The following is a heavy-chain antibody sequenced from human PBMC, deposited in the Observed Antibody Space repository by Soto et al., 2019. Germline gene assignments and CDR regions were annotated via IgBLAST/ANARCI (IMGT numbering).Heavy chain of an antibody. CDR2: ISRDGGAT. CDR1: GFTFRAYA. D-gene: IGHD3-9*01. Sequence: GGSLSLSWAPSGFTFRAYAMSWVRQAPGKGLEWVSGISRDGGATDYADSVKGRLTISRDNAKNTLFLQMNSLRAEDTVIYYCAKVSILTESYHYYAMDVWGQGTTVTVSS. CDR3: AKVSILTESYHYYAMDV. V-gene: IGHV3-23*01. J-gene: IGHJ6*02.